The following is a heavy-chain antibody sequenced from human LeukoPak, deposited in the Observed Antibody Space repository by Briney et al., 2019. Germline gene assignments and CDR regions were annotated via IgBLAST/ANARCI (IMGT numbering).Heavy chain of an antibody. CDR1: GGSINSYY. D-gene: IGHD4-17*01. J-gene: IGHJ5*02. Sequence: SETLSLTCRVSGGSINSYYWSWVRQPAGKAPEWIGRIYVSGTTSYNPSLKSRVTISVDTSKNQFSLKLSSVTAADTAVYYCARGHPRRWGPTVTTRSNWFDPWGQGTLVTVSS. CDR3: ARGHPRRWGPTVTTRSNWFDP. V-gene: IGHV4-4*07. CDR2: IYVSGTT.